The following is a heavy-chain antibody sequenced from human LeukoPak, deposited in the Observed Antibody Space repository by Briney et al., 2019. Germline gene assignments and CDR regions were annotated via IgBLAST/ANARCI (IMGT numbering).Heavy chain of an antibody. Sequence: GESLRLSCAASGFTFNAYGMHWVRQAPGKGLEWVAFIRYDGINKDYADSVKGRFTFSRDSSKNTLYLQMSSLRTEDTAVYYCAKDMGSHGSGSYYAFDIWGQGTMVTVSS. J-gene: IGHJ3*02. CDR3: AKDMGSHGSGSYYAFDI. D-gene: IGHD3-10*01. CDR2: IRYDGINK. CDR1: GFTFNAYG. V-gene: IGHV3-30*02.